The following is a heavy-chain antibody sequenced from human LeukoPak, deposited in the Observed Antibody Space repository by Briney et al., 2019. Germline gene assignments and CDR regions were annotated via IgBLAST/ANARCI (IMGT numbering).Heavy chain of an antibody. V-gene: IGHV4-39*01. CDR3: ASGPVINYWYYGMDV. CDR2: IYYSGST. CDR1: GGSISTRDYH. J-gene: IGHJ6*02. Sequence: SETPSLTCIVSGGSISTRDYHWGWIRQPPGKGLEWIGTIYYSGSTYYNPSLKSRVTISEDTSQKQLSLKLSSVTAADTAVYYCASGPVINYWYYGMDVWGQGTTVTVSS. D-gene: IGHD3-10*01.